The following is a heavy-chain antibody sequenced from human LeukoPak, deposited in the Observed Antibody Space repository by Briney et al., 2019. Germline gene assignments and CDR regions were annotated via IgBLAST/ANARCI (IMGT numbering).Heavy chain of an antibody. CDR3: ARDGPAYYDSSGYSDY. V-gene: IGHV3-48*03. J-gene: IGHJ4*02. CDR1: GFTFSNYE. D-gene: IGHD3-22*01. Sequence: PGGSLRLYCAASGFTFSNYEMNWVRQAPGKGLESVSYISTSGSTIYYAGSVKGRFTISRDNAKNSLYLQMNSLRAEDTAVYYCARDGPAYYDSSGYSDYWGRGILVTVSS. CDR2: ISTSGSTI.